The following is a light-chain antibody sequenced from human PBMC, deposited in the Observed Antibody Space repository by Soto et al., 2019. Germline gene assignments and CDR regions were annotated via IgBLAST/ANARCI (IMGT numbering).Light chain of an antibody. CDR3: MQGTHLPWT. J-gene: IGKJ1*01. CDR1: QSILYSSNNKNY. CDR2: WAS. V-gene: IGKV4-1*01. Sequence: DIVMTQSPDSLAVSLGERATINCKSGQSILYSSNNKNYLAWYQQKPGQPPKLLIYWASTRASGVPDRFSGSGSGTDFTLTISSLQAEDVAVYYCMQGTHLPWTFGQGTKVEIK.